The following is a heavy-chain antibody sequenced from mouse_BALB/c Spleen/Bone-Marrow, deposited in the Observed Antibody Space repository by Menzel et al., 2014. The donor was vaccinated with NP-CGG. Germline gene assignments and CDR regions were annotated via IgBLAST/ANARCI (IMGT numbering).Heavy chain of an antibody. J-gene: IGHJ3*01. CDR3: ASSTMITTGFAY. V-gene: IGHV2-6-7*01. CDR1: GFSLTGYG. D-gene: IGHD2-4*01. Sequence: QVQLQQSGPGLVVPSQSLSITCTVSGFSLTGYGVNWVRQPPGKGLEWLGMIWGDGSTDYNSALKSRLSISKDNSKSQVFLKMNSLQTDDTARYYCASSTMITTGFAYWGQGTLVTVSA. CDR2: IWGDGST.